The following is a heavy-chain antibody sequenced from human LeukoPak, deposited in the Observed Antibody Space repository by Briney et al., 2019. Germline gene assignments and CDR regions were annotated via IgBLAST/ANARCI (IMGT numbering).Heavy chain of an antibody. D-gene: IGHD1-1*01. CDR2: MHYSGDT. CDR1: GGSISKLF. Sequence: SETLSLTCTVSGGSISKLFWSGIRQPPGKGLEWIGSMHYSGDTKYNPSLRSRVSLSIDTSKQQFSLRLSSVTAADTAVYYCARDLELERNRWNYFESWGQGTLVTVSS. V-gene: IGHV4-59*11. J-gene: IGHJ4*02. CDR3: ARDLELERNRWNYFES.